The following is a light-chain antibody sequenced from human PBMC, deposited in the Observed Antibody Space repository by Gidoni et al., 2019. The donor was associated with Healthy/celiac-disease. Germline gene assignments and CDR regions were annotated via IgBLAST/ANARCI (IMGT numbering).Light chain of an antibody. CDR2: DVS. J-gene: IGLJ3*02. CDR3: SSYTSSSSWV. Sequence: QSALTQPASVSGSPGQSITISCTGTSSDVGGYNYVSWYQHHPGKAPKLMIYDVSNRPSGVSNRFSGSKSGNTASLTISGFQAEDEDDYYCSSYTSSSSWVFGGGTKLTVL. V-gene: IGLV2-14*03. CDR1: SSDVGGYNY.